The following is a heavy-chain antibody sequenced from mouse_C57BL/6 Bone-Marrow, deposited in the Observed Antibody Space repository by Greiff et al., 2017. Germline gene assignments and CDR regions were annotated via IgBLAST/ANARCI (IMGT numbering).Heavy chain of an antibody. Sequence: QVQLQQSGPELVKPGASVKISCKASGYAFSSSWMNWVKQRPGKGLEWIGRIYPGDGETNYNGKFKGKATLSADKSSSTAYMQLCSLTSKDSAVYFCARGGYDAWFAYWGQGTLVTVSA. V-gene: IGHV1-82*01. D-gene: IGHD2-2*01. CDR1: GYAFSSSW. CDR3: ARGGYDAWFAY. CDR2: IYPGDGET. J-gene: IGHJ3*01.